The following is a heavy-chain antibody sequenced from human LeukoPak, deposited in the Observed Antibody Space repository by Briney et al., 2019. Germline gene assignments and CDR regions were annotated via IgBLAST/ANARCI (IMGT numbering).Heavy chain of an antibody. CDR3: ARDQDSCSWWVYYYYMDV. Sequence: GRSLRLSCAASGFTFSSYWMSWVRQAPGKGLEWVANIKQDGSEKYYVDSVKGRFTISRDNAKNSLYLQMNSLRAEDTAVYYCARDQDSCSWWVYYYYMDVWGKGTTVTVSS. V-gene: IGHV3-7*01. CDR1: GFTFSSYW. J-gene: IGHJ6*03. CDR2: IKQDGSEK. D-gene: IGHD6-13*01.